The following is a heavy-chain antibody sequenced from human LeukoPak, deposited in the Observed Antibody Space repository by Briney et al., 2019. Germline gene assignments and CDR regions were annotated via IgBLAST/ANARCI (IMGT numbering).Heavy chain of an antibody. J-gene: IGHJ4*02. D-gene: IGHD1-1*01. V-gene: IGHV3-30*04. CDR2: ISYDGSNK. CDR3: AGDRTGTTIFDY. CDR1: GFTFSSYA. Sequence: GGSLRLSCAASGFTFSSYAMHWVLQAPGKGLEWVAVISYDGSNKYYADSVKGRFTISRDNSKNTLYLQMNSLRAEGTAVYYCAGDRTGTTIFDYWGQGTLVTVSS.